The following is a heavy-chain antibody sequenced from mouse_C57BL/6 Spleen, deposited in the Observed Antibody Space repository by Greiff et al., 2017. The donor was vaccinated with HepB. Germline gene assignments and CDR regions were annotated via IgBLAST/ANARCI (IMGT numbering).Heavy chain of an antibody. CDR1: GYTFTSYW. J-gene: IGHJ2*01. CDR2: IDPSDSYT. Sequence: QVQLPQSGAELVMPGASVKLSCKASGYTFTSYWMHWVKQRPGQGLEWIGEIDPSDSYTNYNQKFKGKSTLTVDKSSSTAYMQLSSLTSEDSAVYHCARQSGNYENYFDYWGQGTTLTVSS. CDR3: ARQSGNYENYFDY. V-gene: IGHV1-69*01. D-gene: IGHD2-1*01.